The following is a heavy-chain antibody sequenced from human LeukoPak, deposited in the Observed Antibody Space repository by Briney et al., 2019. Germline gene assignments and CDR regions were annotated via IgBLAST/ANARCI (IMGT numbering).Heavy chain of an antibody. Sequence: PWETLSLTCTVSGGSISSYYWSWIRQPAGKGLEWIGRIYTSGSTNYNPSLKSRVTMSVDTSKNQFSLKLSSVTAADTAVYYCATESGWLRWSWFDPWGQATLVTVSS. CDR1: GGSISSYY. D-gene: IGHD5-12*01. V-gene: IGHV4-4*07. CDR3: ATESGWLRWSWFDP. J-gene: IGHJ5*02. CDR2: IYTSGST.